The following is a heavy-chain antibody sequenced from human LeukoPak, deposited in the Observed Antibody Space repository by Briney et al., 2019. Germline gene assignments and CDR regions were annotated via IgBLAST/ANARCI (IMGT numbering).Heavy chain of an antibody. CDR3: ASDCSGGSCYPPFDY. D-gene: IGHD2-15*01. CDR2: ISYDGSNE. J-gene: IGHJ4*02. CDR1: GFTFSRYA. Sequence: PGRSLRLSCAASGFTFSRYAMHWVRQAPGKGLEWVAVISYDGSNEYYADSVKGRFTISRDNSKNTLYLQMNSLRAEDTAVYYCASDCSGGSCYPPFDYWGQGTLVTVSS. V-gene: IGHV3-30-3*01.